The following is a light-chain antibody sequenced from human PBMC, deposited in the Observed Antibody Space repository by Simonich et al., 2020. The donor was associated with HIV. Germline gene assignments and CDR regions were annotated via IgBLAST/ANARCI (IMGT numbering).Light chain of an antibody. Sequence: EIVMTQSPGTLSVSPGERTTLSCRASQSVRSNVDWYQQKPGQAPRLLIYGTSTRATGIPARFSGSGSGTDFTLTISSMESEDFAVYHCQQYNNWPWTFGQGTKVEIK. CDR2: GTS. CDR1: QSVRSN. CDR3: QQYNNWPWT. J-gene: IGKJ1*01. V-gene: IGKV3-15*01.